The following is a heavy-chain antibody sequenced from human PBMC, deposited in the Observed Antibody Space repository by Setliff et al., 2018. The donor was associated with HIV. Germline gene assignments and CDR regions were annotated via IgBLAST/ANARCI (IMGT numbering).Heavy chain of an antibody. J-gene: IGHJ4*02. CDR1: GFTFSSYW. CDR3: ARPLYGGNSDIGGY. CDR2: IKQDGSDK. D-gene: IGHD4-17*01. Sequence: HPGGSLRLSCGASGFTFSSYWMTWVRQAPGKGLEWVANIKQDGSDKYYVDSVKGRFTISRDNAKNSLFLQMNNLRVEDTAIYYCARPLYGGNSDIGGYWGQGTLVTVSS. V-gene: IGHV3-7*01.